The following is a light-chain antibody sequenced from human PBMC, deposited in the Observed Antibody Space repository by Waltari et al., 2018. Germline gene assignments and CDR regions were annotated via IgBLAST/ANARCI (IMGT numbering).Light chain of an antibody. CDR1: QSISKY. V-gene: IGKV3-20*01. Sequence: EIVLTQSTGPLSLSPRDTATLSCRASQSISKYLGWYQQKPGQAPRLLIYEASIRATGIPDRFSGSGSGTDFSLIISRLEPEDFAVYYCQKYEALPATFGQGTKVEIK. J-gene: IGKJ1*01. CDR3: QKYEALPAT. CDR2: EAS.